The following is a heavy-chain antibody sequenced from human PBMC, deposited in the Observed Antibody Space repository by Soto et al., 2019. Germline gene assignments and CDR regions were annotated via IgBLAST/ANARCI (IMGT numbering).Heavy chain of an antibody. V-gene: IGHV3-23*01. CDR3: ANGGLNFYYYYMDV. Sequence: EVQLLESGGGLVQPGGSLRLSCAASGFTFSSYAMSWVRQAPGKGLEWVSAISGSGGSTYYADSVKGRFTISRDNSKNTLDLQMNSLRAEDTAVYYCANGGLNFYYYYMDVWGKGTTVTVSS. D-gene: IGHD3-16*01. CDR2: ISGSGGST. CDR1: GFTFSSYA. J-gene: IGHJ6*03.